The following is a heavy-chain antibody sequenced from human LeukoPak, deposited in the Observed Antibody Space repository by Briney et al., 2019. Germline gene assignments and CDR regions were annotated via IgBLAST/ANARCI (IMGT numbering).Heavy chain of an antibody. Sequence: GESLKISCKGSGYSFTSNWIGWVRQMPGKGLEWMGIIYPGDSDTRYSPSFQGQVTISADKSISTAYLQWSSLKASDTAMYYCARHPPGYCSGGSCYYYYGMDVWGQGTTVTVSS. J-gene: IGHJ6*02. CDR3: ARHPPGYCSGGSCYYYYGMDV. CDR2: IYPGDSDT. D-gene: IGHD2-15*01. V-gene: IGHV5-51*01. CDR1: GYSFTSNW.